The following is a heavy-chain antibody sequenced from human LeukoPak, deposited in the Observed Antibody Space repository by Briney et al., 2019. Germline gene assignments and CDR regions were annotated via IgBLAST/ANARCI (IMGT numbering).Heavy chain of an antibody. CDR3: ARGPALLYSSSWYYFDY. CDR1: GYTFTSYG. D-gene: IGHD6-13*01. Sequence: GASVKVSCKASGYTFTSYGISWVRQAPGQGLEWMGWVSAYNGNTNYAQKLQGRVTMTIDTSTSTAYMELRSLRSDDTAVYYCARGPALLYSSSWYYFDYWGQGTLVTVSS. V-gene: IGHV1-18*01. J-gene: IGHJ4*02. CDR2: VSAYNGNT.